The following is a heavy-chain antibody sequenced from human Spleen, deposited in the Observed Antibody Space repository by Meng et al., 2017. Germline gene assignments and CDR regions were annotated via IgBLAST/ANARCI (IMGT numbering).Heavy chain of an antibody. D-gene: IGHD6-19*01. CDR1: GCSISSSSYY. Sequence: QLPPHDSGPGRVKPAETLPLPCPVSGCSISSSSYYWGWIRQPPGKGLEWIGSIYYSGRTYSNPSLKSRVTISVDTSKNQFSLKLTSVTAADTAVYYCARAVRAVAGYYFDYWGQGTLVTVSS. CDR3: ARAVRAVAGYYFDY. CDR2: IYYSGRT. V-gene: IGHV4-39*07. J-gene: IGHJ4*02.